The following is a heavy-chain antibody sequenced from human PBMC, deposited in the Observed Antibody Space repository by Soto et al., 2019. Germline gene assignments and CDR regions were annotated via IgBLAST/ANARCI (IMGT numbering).Heavy chain of an antibody. D-gene: IGHD1-1*01. CDR1: GYGFTTYG. Sequence: QIHLVQSGAEVKKPGASVKVSCKGSGYGFTTYGITWVRQAPGQGLEWMAWISAHNGNTNYAQKLQGRVTVTRDTSTSTAYMELRSLRSDDTAVYYCARGRYGDYWGQGDVVTVSS. J-gene: IGHJ4*02. CDR3: ARGRYGDY. CDR2: ISAHNGNT. V-gene: IGHV1-18*01.